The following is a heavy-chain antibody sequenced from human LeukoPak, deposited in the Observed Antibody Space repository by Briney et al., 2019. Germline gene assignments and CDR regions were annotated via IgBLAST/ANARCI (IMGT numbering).Heavy chain of an antibody. Sequence: SSVKVSCKASGYTFTGYYMHWVRQAPGQGLEWMGWINPNSGGTNYAQKIQGRVTMTRDTAKSPAYMELSRLRSDDTAVYYCAREDPYYDSSGYSYYFDYWGQGTLVTVSS. CDR1: GYTFTGYY. V-gene: IGHV1-2*02. J-gene: IGHJ4*02. CDR2: INPNSGGT. CDR3: AREDPYYDSSGYSYYFDY. D-gene: IGHD3-22*01.